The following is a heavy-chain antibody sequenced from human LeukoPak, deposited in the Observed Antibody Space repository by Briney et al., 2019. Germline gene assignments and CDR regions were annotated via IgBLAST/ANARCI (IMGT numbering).Heavy chain of an antibody. CDR1: GYTFTSYG. D-gene: IGHD6-19*01. CDR3: ARWPHDRIAVAY. V-gene: IGHV1-18*01. Sequence: ASVKVSCKASGYTFTSYGISWVRQDPGQGLEWMGWISAYNGNTNYAQKLQGRVTMTTDTSTSTAYMELRSLRSDDTAVYYCARWPHDRIAVAYWGQGTLVTVSS. CDR2: ISAYNGNT. J-gene: IGHJ4*02.